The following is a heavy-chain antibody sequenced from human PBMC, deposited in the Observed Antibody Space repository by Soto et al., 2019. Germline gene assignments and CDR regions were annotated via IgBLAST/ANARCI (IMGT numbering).Heavy chain of an antibody. CDR1: GGSFSGYY. Sequence: SETLSLTCAVYGGSFSGYYWSWIRQPPGKGLEWIGEINHSGSTNYNPSLKSRVTISVDTSKNQFSLKLSSVTAADTAAYYCARDRHPPTTLRIFGVVHGYGMDVWGQGTTVTVSS. J-gene: IGHJ6*02. D-gene: IGHD3-3*01. CDR3: ARDRHPPTTLRIFGVVHGYGMDV. V-gene: IGHV4-34*01. CDR2: INHSGST.